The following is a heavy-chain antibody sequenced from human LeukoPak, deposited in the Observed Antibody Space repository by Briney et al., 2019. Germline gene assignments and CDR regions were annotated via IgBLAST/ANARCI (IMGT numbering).Heavy chain of an antibody. D-gene: IGHD3-10*01. CDR2: IYASGAT. CDR3: ARAGNYYGSGTYMDV. Sequence: SETLSLTCTVSGGSINNYYWSWIRQPAGKGLEWIGRIYASGATNNNPSLKSRVTMSVDTSKNQFSLKLSSVTAADTAVYYCARAGNYYGSGTYMDVWGKGTTVIVSS. CDR1: GGSINNYY. V-gene: IGHV4-4*07. J-gene: IGHJ6*03.